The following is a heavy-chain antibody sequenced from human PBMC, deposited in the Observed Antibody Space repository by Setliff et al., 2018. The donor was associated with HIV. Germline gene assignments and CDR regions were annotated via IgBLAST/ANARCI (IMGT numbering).Heavy chain of an antibody. V-gene: IGHV5-10-1*01. CDR3: ARQDLTMIRGSDYGYYYLDV. D-gene: IGHD3-10*01. Sequence: GESLKISCKGSGYSFTSYWISWVLQMPGKGLEWMGRTDPSDSYTNYSPSFQGHVTISADTSISTAYLQWSSLKASDSAMYYCARQDLTMIRGSDYGYYYLDVWGEGTTVTVSS. CDR2: TDPSDSYT. J-gene: IGHJ6*03. CDR1: GYSFTSYW.